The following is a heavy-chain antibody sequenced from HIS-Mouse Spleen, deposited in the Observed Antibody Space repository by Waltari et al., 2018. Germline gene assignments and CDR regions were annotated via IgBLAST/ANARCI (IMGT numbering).Heavy chain of an antibody. CDR2: IKPNSGGT. Sequence: QVQLVQSGAEVKKPGASVKVSCKASGYTFTGSYMPWVRQATGQGLEWMGWIKPNSGGTNYAQKFNGRVTMTRETSISTADMELSRLRSDDTAVYYCARGYLAAGNFDYWGQGTLVTVSS. CDR1: GYTFTGSY. D-gene: IGHD6-13*01. CDR3: ARGYLAAGNFDY. V-gene: IGHV1-2*02. J-gene: IGHJ4*02.